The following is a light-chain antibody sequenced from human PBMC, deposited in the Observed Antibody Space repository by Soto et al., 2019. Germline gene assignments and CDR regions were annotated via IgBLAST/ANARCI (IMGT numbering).Light chain of an antibody. J-gene: IGLJ2*01. V-gene: IGLV2-14*01. CDR2: DVS. CDR3: SSYTGGNARVV. Sequence: TQPASVSGSPGQSITISCTGSDVGAYRYVSWYQQHPGKAPRLMIYDVSNRPSGVSDRFSGSKSGNTASLTISGLQPEDEAYFFCSSYTGGNARVVFGGGTKVTVL. CDR1: SDVGAYRY.